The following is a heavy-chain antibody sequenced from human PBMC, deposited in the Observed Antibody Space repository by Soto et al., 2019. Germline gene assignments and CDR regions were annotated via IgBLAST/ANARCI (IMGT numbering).Heavy chain of an antibody. Sequence: PGGSLRLSCAASGFTFSDHYMDWVRQAPGKGLEWVGRIKQHATERYYGESVQGRCTISRDNAKNLVYLEMNSLTIDDTAVYYCARDYTPTDFWAGFWTHWGHGTLVTVSS. CDR3: ARDYTPTDFWAGFWTH. CDR1: GFTFSDHY. CDR2: IKQHATER. D-gene: IGHD3-3*01. V-gene: IGHV3-7*03. J-gene: IGHJ4*01.